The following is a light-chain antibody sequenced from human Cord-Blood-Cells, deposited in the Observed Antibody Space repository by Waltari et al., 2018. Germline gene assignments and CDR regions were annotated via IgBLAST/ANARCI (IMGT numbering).Light chain of an antibody. Sequence: DIVMTQSPLSLPVTPGEPASISCRSSQSLLHSNGYNYLDWYLQKPGQSPQLLIYLGSNRASGVPDRFSGSGSGTDFTLKISRVEAEDVGVYYCMQALQTLTQLTFGGGTKMEIK. CDR1: QSLLHSNGYNY. CDR3: MQALQTLTQLT. V-gene: IGKV2-28*01. J-gene: IGKJ4*01. CDR2: LGS.